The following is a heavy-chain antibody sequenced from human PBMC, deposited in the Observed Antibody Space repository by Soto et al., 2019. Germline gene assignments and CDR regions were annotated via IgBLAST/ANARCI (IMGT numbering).Heavy chain of an antibody. CDR2: INPSGGST. CDR1: GYTFTSYY. D-gene: IGHD3-22*01. J-gene: IGHJ4*02. V-gene: IGHV1-46*01. Sequence: ASVKVSCKASGYTFTSYYMHWVRQAPGQGLEWMGIINPSGGSTSYAQKFQGRVTMTRDTSTSTVYMELSSLRSEDTAVYYCARPRRQYYYDSSGSASDYWGQGTLVTVSS. CDR3: ARPRRQYYYDSSGSASDY.